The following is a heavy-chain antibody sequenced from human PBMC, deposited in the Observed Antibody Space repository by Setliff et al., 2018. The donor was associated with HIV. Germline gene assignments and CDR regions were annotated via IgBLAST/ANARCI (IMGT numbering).Heavy chain of an antibody. CDR1: GYSFTKYG. CDR2: ISGYNGDT. D-gene: IGHD2-21*02. CDR3: ARVPLGTASYDYYMDV. V-gene: IGHV1-18*01. J-gene: IGHJ6*03. Sequence: ASVKVSCKASGYSFTKYGITWVRQAPGQGLEWMGWISGYNGDTKYVQRLQNRVTLTTDTSTNTAYMELRSLRSEDTAAYYCARVPLGTASYDYYMDVWGKGTAVTVSS.